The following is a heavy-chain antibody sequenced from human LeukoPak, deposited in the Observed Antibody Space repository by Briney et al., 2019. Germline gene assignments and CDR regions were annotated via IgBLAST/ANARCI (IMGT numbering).Heavy chain of an antibody. CDR2: INHSGST. J-gene: IGHJ4*02. CDR3: ATLAGTTVTTGGYGY. Sequence: SETLSLTCAVYGGSFSGYYWSWIRQPPGKGLEWIGEINHSGSTNYNPSLKSRVTISVDTSKNQFSLKLSSVTAADTAVYYCATLAGTTVTTGGYGYWGQGTLVTVSS. V-gene: IGHV4-34*01. D-gene: IGHD4-17*01. CDR1: GGSFSGYY.